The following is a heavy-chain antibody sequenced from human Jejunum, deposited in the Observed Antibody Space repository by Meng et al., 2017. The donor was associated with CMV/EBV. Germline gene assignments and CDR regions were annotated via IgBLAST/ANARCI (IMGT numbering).Heavy chain of an antibody. CDR3: AKSGFEAGRTGGLYYYYYDMDV. J-gene: IGHJ6*02. V-gene: IGHV3-23*01. Sequence: RGVRKLPGKGREWGETSTGSGETTYEAEEVKGRFNRYRENEENKLYLQMNSLRVEDTAIYYCAKSGFEAGRTGGLYYYYYDMDVWGHGTTVTVSS. D-gene: IGHD3-16*01. CDR2: STGSGETT.